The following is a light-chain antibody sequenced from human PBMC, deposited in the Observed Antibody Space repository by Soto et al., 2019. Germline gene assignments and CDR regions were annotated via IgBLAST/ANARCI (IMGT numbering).Light chain of an antibody. CDR2: DAS. CDR3: QQYNSYSLT. Sequence: DIQMTQSPSTLSASVGDRVTITCRASQTISGWLAWYQQKPGKAPKLLIYDASNLESGVPSRFSGSGYGPDFTLTISSLQPDDFATYYCQQYNSYSLTFGQGTKVEIK. CDR1: QTISGW. J-gene: IGKJ1*01. V-gene: IGKV1-5*01.